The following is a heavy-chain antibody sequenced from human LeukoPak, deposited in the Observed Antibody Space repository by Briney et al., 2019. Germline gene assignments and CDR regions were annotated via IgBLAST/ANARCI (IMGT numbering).Heavy chain of an antibody. CDR1: GFTFSDYY. D-gene: IGHD3-22*01. Sequence: GGSLRLSCAASGFTFSDYYMSWIRQAPGKGLEWVSYISSSGSTIYYADSVKGRFTISRDNAKNSLYLQMNSLRAEDTAVYYCARDPYYDSSGYFLGYWGQGTLVTVSS. V-gene: IGHV3-11*01. J-gene: IGHJ4*02. CDR3: ARDPYYDSSGYFLGY. CDR2: ISSSGSTI.